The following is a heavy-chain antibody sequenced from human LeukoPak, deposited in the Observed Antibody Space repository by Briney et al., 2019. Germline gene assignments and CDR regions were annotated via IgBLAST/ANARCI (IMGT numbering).Heavy chain of an antibody. Sequence: GGSLRLSCAASAFTFSSYGMSWVRQAPGKGLEWVSAISGSGGSTYYADSVKGRFTISRDNSKNTLYLQMNSLRAEDTAVYYCARVRYYGSTGNWFDPWGQGTLVTVSS. D-gene: IGHD3-10*01. CDR1: AFTFSSYG. V-gene: IGHV3-23*01. J-gene: IGHJ5*02. CDR3: ARVRYYGSTGNWFDP. CDR2: ISGSGGST.